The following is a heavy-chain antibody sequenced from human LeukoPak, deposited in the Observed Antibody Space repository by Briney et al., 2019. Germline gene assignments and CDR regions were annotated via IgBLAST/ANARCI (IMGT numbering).Heavy chain of an antibody. D-gene: IGHD1-1*01. CDR3: AKPRVQLERRGSFDY. Sequence: GGSLRLSCAASGFTFSSYAMHWVRQAPGKGLEWVAVISYDGSNKYYADSVKGRFTISRDNSKNTLYLQMNSLRAEDTAVYYCAKPRVQLERRGSFDYWGQGTLVTVSS. J-gene: IGHJ4*02. CDR1: GFTFSSYA. CDR2: ISYDGSNK. V-gene: IGHV3-30*18.